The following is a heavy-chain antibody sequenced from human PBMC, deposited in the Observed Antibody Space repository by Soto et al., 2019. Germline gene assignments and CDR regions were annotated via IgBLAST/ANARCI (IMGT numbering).Heavy chain of an antibody. CDR1: GYDFTTYG. V-gene: IGHV1-18*01. CDR3: VRGRYGEY. CDR2: ISAHNGNT. Sequence: QVHLVQSGAEVKKPGASVKVSCKGSGYDFTTYGITWVRQAPGQGLEWMAWISAHNGNTDYAQKLQGRVTVTRDTSTSTAYMELRSLRSDDTAMYYCVRGRYGEYWGQGALVTVSS. D-gene: IGHD3-10*01. J-gene: IGHJ4*02.